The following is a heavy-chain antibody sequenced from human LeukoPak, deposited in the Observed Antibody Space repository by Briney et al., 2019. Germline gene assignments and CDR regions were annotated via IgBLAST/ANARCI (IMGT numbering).Heavy chain of an antibody. J-gene: IGHJ4*02. Sequence: SQTLSLTCNVSGGSISSGGSRWSWIRQHPGKGLEWIGYIYYSGSTYYNPSLESRLTMSVDTSKNQFSLHLTSVTAADTAVYYCARDWGTYFDYWGQGTLVIVSS. CDR2: IYYSGST. D-gene: IGHD7-27*01. V-gene: IGHV4-31*03. CDR3: ARDWGTYFDY. CDR1: GGSISSGGSR.